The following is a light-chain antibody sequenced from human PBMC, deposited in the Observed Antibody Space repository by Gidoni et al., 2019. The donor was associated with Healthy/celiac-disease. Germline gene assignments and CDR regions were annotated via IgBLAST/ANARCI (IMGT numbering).Light chain of an antibody. Sequence: QSALTQPASVSGSPGPSITISCTGTSSDVGGYNYVSWYQQHPGKAPKLMIYDVSNRPSGVSNRFSGSKSGNTASLTISGLQAEDEADYYCSSYTSSSSWVFGTGTKVTVL. J-gene: IGLJ1*01. V-gene: IGLV2-14*01. CDR3: SSYTSSSSWV. CDR1: SSDVGGYNY. CDR2: DVS.